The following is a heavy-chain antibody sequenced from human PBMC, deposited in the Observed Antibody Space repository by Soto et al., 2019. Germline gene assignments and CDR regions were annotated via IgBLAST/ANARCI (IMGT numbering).Heavy chain of an antibody. V-gene: IGHV1-18*01. CDR3: ARFGYYYDSSGYFGFDP. CDR2: ISPDNGNT. CDR1: GYTFTIYG. J-gene: IGHJ5*02. D-gene: IGHD3-22*01. Sequence: ASVKVSCKASGYTFTIYGINWVRQAPGQGLEWMGWISPDNGNTNYAQKLQGRVTMTTDTSTSTAYMELRSLRSDDTAVYYCARFGYYYDSSGYFGFDPWGQGTLVTVSS.